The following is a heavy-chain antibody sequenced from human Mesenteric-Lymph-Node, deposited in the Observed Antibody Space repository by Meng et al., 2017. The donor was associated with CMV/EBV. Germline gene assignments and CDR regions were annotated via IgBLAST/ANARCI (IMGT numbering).Heavy chain of an antibody. Sequence: ASVKVSCKASGYTFTDYYMHWVRQATGQGLEWMGWMNPNSGNTGYAQKFQGRVTITRNTSISTAYMELSSLRSEDTAVYYCARGILYSSTNNWFDPWGQGTLVTVSS. CDR2: MNPNSGNT. J-gene: IGHJ5*02. D-gene: IGHD6-13*01. CDR3: ARGILYSSTNNWFDP. CDR1: GYTFTDYY. V-gene: IGHV1-8*03.